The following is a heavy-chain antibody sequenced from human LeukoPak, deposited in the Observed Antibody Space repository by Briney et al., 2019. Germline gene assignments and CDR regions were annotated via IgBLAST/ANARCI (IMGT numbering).Heavy chain of an antibody. CDR3: AKDGLSMDPDPYYFDY. D-gene: IGHD2/OR15-2a*01. CDR1: GFTFSSYA. V-gene: IGHV3-23*01. J-gene: IGHJ4*02. Sequence: PGGSLRLSCAASGFTFSSYAMSWVRQAPGKGLEWVSAIISSGGSTYYADSVKGRFTISRDNSKNTLYLQMNSLRAEDTAVYYCAKDGLSMDPDPYYFDYWGQGTLVTVSS. CDR2: IISSGGST.